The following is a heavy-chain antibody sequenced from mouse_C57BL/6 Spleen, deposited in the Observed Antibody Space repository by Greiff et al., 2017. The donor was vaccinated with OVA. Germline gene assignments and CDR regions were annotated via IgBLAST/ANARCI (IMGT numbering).Heavy chain of an antibody. CDR3: ARKDYSNGYFDY. J-gene: IGHJ2*01. D-gene: IGHD2-5*01. V-gene: IGHV1-19*01. CDR1: GYTFTDYY. CDR2: INPYNGGT. Sequence: EVKLQQSGPVLVKPGASVKMSCKASGYTFTDYYMNWVKQSHGKSLEWIGVINPYNGGTSYNQKFKGKATLTVDKSSSTAYMELNSLTSEDSAVYYCARKDYSNGYFDYWGQGTTLTVSS.